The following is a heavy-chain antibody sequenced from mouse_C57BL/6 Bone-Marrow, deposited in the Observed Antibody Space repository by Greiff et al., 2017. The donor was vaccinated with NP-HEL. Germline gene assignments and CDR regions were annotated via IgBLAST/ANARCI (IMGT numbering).Heavy chain of an antibody. CDR2: IDPNSGGT. Sequence: VKLVESGAELVKPGASVKLSCKASGYTFTSYWMHWVKQRPGRGLEWIGRIDPNSGGTKYNEKFKSKATLTVDKPSSTAYMQLSSLTSEDSAVYYCARDYGSTYGYFDVWGTGTTVTVSS. CDR3: ARDYGSTYGYFDV. D-gene: IGHD1-1*01. CDR1: GYTFTSYW. V-gene: IGHV1-72*01. J-gene: IGHJ1*03.